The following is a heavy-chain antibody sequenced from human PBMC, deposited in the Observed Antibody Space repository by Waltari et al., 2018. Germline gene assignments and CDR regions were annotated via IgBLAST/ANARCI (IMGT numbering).Heavy chain of an antibody. CDR2: FDPEYGEA. Sequence: QVQLVQSGAEVKKPGASVKVSCRVSGYSLTESALPWVRHAPGKGLEGLGGFDPEYGEAVDAQEFQGRVTMTEDTSKDTAYMELSSLTYEDTAVYYCTRDRVGYCSGGTCYSRWFDPWGQGTLVTVSS. CDR3: TRDRVGYCSGGTCYSRWFDP. CDR1: GYSLTESA. D-gene: IGHD2-15*01. J-gene: IGHJ5*02. V-gene: IGHV1-24*01.